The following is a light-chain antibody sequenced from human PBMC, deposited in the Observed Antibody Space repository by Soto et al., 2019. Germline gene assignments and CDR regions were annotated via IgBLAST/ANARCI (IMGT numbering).Light chain of an antibody. Sequence: QSVLTQPPPVSGAPGQRVTISCTGSSSNIGAGYDVHWYQHLPGTGPKLLIYGNSNRPSGVPDRFSGSKSGTSASLAITGLQAEDEADYFCQSYDSSLSASIFGGGTKLTVL. CDR3: QSYDSSLSASI. CDR2: GNS. V-gene: IGLV1-40*01. CDR1: SSNIGAGYD. J-gene: IGLJ2*01.